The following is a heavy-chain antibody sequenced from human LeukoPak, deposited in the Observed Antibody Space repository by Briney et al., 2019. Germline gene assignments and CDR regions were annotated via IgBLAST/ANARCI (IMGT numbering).Heavy chain of an antibody. J-gene: IGHJ5*02. Sequence: SETLSLTCTVSGGSVSRGRDYWSWIRQPAGKGLEWIGRIYTSGSTNYNPSLKSRVTISIDTSKNQFSLKLKSVTAADTAVYYCARGYSYGYGFDPWGQGTLVTVS. CDR1: GGSVSRGRDY. V-gene: IGHV4-61*02. D-gene: IGHD5-18*01. CDR2: IYTSGST. CDR3: ARGYSYGYGFDP.